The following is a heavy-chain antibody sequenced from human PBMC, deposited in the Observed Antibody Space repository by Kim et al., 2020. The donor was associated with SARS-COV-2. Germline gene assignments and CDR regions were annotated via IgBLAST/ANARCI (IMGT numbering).Heavy chain of an antibody. Sequence: PSFQGQVTISADKSISTAYLQWSSLKASDTAMYYCARTTMVRGVMKGMDVWGQGTTVTVSS. V-gene: IGHV5-51*01. D-gene: IGHD3-10*01. CDR3: ARTTMVRGVMKGMDV. J-gene: IGHJ6*02.